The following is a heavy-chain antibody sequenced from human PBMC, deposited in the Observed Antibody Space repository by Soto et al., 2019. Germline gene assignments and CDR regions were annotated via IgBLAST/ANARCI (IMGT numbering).Heavy chain of an antibody. D-gene: IGHD3-22*01. CDR1: GYTFTSYY. J-gene: IGHJ4*02. CDR2: INPSGGST. CDR3: ARGTDRITMIVVVSKGSGLDY. V-gene: IGHV1-46*01. Sequence: GASVKVSCKASGYTFTSYYMHWVRQAPGQGLEWMGIINPSGGSTSYAQKFQGRVTMTRDTSTSTVYMELSSLRSEDTAVYYCARGTDRITMIVVVSKGSGLDYWGQGTLVTVSS.